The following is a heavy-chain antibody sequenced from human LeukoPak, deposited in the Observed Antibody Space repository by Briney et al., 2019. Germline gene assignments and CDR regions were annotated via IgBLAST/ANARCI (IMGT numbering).Heavy chain of an antibody. CDR2: INPNSGGT. V-gene: IGHV1-2*02. CDR3: AGEYGSWSSNWYLFDP. Sequence: ASVKVSCKASGYTFTGYYMHWVRQAPGQGLEWMGWINPNSGGTNYAQKFQGRVTMTRDTSISTAYMELSRLRSDDTAVYYCAGEYGSWSSNWYLFDPWGQGTLVTVSS. D-gene: IGHD6-13*01. CDR1: GYTFTGYY. J-gene: IGHJ5*02.